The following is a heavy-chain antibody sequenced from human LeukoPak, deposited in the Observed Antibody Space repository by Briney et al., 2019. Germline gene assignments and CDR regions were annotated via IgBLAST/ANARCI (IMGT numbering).Heavy chain of an antibody. CDR1: GYTFTSYY. CDR2: INPSGGST. V-gene: IGHV1-46*01. D-gene: IGHD2-15*01. Sequence: ASVKVSCKASGYTFTSYYMHWVRQAPGQGLEWMGIINPSGGSTSYAQKFQGRVIMTRDMSTSTAYMELSSLRSEDTAVYYCASATLRCSGGSCYEMDVWGKGTTVTVSS. CDR3: ASATLRCSGGSCYEMDV. J-gene: IGHJ6*04.